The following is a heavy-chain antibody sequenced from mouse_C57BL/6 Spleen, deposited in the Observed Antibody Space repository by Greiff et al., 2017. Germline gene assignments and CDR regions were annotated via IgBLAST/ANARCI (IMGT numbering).Heavy chain of an antibody. Sequence: QVQLQQPGAELVRPGSSVKLSCKASGYTFTSYWMHWVKQRPIQGLEWIGNIDPSDSETHYNQKFKDKATLTVDKSSSTAYMQLSSLTSEDAAVEYCAREGTIPTTWYVDVWGTGTTVTVSS. CDR1: GYTFTSYW. J-gene: IGHJ1*03. CDR3: AREGTIPTTWYVDV. V-gene: IGHV1-52*01. CDR2: IDPSDSET. D-gene: IGHD1-1*02.